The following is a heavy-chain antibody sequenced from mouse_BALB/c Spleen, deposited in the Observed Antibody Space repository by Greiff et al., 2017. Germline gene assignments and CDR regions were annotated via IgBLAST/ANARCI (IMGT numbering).Heavy chain of an antibody. CDR3: ARRIYYGSSYDAMDY. J-gene: IGHJ4*01. CDR1: GYAFTNYL. D-gene: IGHD1-1*01. Sequence: QVQLKQSGAELVRPGTSVKVSCKASGYAFTNYLIEWVKQRPGQGLEWIGVINPGSGGTNYNEKFKGKATLTADKSSSTAYMQLSSLTSDDSAVYYCARRIYYGSSYDAMDYWGQGTSVTVSS. V-gene: IGHV1-54*01. CDR2: INPGSGGT.